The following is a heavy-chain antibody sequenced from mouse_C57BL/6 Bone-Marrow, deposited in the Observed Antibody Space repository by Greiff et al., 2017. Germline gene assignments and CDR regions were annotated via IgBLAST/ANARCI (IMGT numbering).Heavy chain of an antibody. CDR1: GYTFTNYW. CDR3: ARGSHYCGSGFAY. Sequence: VQLQQSGAELVRPGTSVKMSCKASGYTFTNYWICWAKQRPGHGLEWIGDIYPGGGYTKYNEKFKGKATLTADKSSSTAYMQLSSLTSEDSAVYFCARGSHYCGSGFAYWGQGTLVTVSA. J-gene: IGHJ3*01. V-gene: IGHV1-63*01. D-gene: IGHD1-1*01. CDR2: IYPGGGYT.